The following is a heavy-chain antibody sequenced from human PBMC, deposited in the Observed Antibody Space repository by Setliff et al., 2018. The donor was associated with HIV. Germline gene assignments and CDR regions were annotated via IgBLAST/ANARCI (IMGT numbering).Heavy chain of an antibody. CDR3: ARRVPPIPSGDLDY. Sequence: ASVKVSCKASGYTFDSYGISWVRQAPGQGLEWMGWITDYNGNTNYAQKLQGRVTMTTDTSTSTAYMELRSLRSDDTAVYYCARRVPPIPSGDLDYWGQGTLVTVSS. CDR2: ITDYNGNT. V-gene: IGHV1-18*01. CDR1: GYTFDSYG. D-gene: IGHD4-17*01. J-gene: IGHJ4*02.